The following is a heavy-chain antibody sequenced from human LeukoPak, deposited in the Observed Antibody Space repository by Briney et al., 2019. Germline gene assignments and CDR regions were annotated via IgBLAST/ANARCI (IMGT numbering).Heavy chain of an antibody. CDR3: ARDVGDYGGNREYYFDY. V-gene: IGHV3-11*06. CDR2: ISSSSSYI. CDR1: GFTFSDYY. J-gene: IGHJ4*02. Sequence: PGGSLRLSCAASGFTFSDYYMSWIRQAPGKGLEWVSSISSSSSYIYYADSVKGRFTISRDNAKNSLYLQMDSLRAEDTAVYYCARDVGDYGGNREYYFDYWGQGTLVTVSS. D-gene: IGHD4-23*01.